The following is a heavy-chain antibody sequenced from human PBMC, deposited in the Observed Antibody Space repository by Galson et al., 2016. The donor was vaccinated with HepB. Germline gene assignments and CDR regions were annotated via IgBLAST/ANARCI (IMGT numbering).Heavy chain of an antibody. D-gene: IGHD5-24*01. CDR1: GFPLSTSGVG. V-gene: IGHV2-5*02. CDR2: IYWDDDK. Sequence: PALVKPTQTLTLTCTFSGFPLSTSGVGVGWIRQPPGKALEWLALIYWDDDKRYSPSLKSRLTTTKDTSKNQVVLTTTNMDPVDTPTYYWTHPVRGWLQLNYFDYWGQGTLVTVSS. J-gene: IGHJ4*02. CDR3: THPVRGWLQLNYFDY.